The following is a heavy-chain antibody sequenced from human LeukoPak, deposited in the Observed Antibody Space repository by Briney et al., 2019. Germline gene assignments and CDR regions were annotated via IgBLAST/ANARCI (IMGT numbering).Heavy chain of an antibody. V-gene: IGHV1-69*13. CDR2: IIPIFGTA. Sequence: ASVKVSCKASGGTFSSYAISWVRQAPGQGLEWMGGIIPIFGTANYAQKFQGRVTITADESTSTAYMELSSLRSEDTAVYYCATLFIWSGYVTYMDVWGKGTTVTVSS. CDR3: ATLFIWSGYVTYMDV. J-gene: IGHJ6*03. CDR1: GGTFSSYA. D-gene: IGHD3-3*01.